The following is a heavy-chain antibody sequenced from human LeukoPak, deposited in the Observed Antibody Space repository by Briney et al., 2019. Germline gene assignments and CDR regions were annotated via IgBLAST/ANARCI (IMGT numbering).Heavy chain of an antibody. CDR2: ISSSGSTI. Sequence: GSLRLSCAASGFTFSDYYMSWIRQAPGKGLEWVSYISSSGSTIYYADTVKGRFTISRDNDKNSLYMQMNRLRADHTAVYYCARDRAKRFLQCLPNYFDYWGQGTLVPLSS. J-gene: IGHJ4*02. V-gene: IGHV3-11*01. CDR3: ARDRAKRFLQCLPNYFDY. CDR1: GFTFSDYY. D-gene: IGHD3-3*01.